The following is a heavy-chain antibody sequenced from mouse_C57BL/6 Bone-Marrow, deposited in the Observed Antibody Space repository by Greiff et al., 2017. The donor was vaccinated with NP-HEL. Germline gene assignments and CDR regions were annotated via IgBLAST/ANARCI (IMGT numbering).Heavy chain of an antibody. Sequence: VQLKQSGTVLARPGASVKMSCKTSGYTFTSYWMHWVKQRPGQGLEWIGAIYPGNSDTSYNQKFKGKAKLTAVTSASTAYMELSSLTNEDSAVYYCSHYGSIYYAMDYWGQGTSVTVSS. CDR3: SHYGSIYYAMDY. J-gene: IGHJ4*01. CDR2: IYPGNSDT. V-gene: IGHV1-5*01. CDR1: GYTFTSYW. D-gene: IGHD1-1*01.